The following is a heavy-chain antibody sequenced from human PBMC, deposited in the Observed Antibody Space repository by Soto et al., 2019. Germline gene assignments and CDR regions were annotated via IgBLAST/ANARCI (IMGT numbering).Heavy chain of an antibody. V-gene: IGHV1-69*12. CDR1: GGTFSSYA. J-gene: IGHJ4*02. CDR2: IIPIFGTE. CDR3: ARDPAAAGRGCDS. D-gene: IGHD6-13*01. Sequence: QVQLVQSGAEVKKPGSSVKVACKASGGTFSSYAISWVRLAPGQGLEWMGGIIPIFGTENYEQKFQARVTITADDSTSTAYMELSSLRSEDTAVYYCARDPAAAGRGCDSWGQGTMVTVSS.